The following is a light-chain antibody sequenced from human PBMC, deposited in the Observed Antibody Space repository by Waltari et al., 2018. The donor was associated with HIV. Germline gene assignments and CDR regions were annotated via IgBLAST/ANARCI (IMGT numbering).Light chain of an antibody. V-gene: IGKV3-20*01. Sequence: EIVLTQSPGPLSLSPGEIATLSCRASQSVPSSVLSWYQQKPGQAPRLLIYGASSRATGIPDRFSGGGSGTDFTLTISRLEPEDFAVYYCQQYGSSPLTFGGGTKVDIK. CDR3: QQYGSSPLT. J-gene: IGKJ4*01. CDR2: GAS. CDR1: QSVPSSV.